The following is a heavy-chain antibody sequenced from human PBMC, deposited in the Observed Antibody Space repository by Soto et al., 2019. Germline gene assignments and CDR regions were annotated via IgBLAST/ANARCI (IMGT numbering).Heavy chain of an antibody. Sequence: QLQLQESGSGLVKPSQTLSLTCAVSGGSISSGGYSWSWIRQPPGKGLDWIGYIYHSGSTYYNPSLKSPVTIPVDRSKNQFSLKLSSVTSADTAAYYCVRVPYYWGQGPLVTVSS. CDR3: VRVPYY. CDR2: IYHSGST. V-gene: IGHV4-30-2*01. CDR1: GGSISSGGYS. J-gene: IGHJ4*02.